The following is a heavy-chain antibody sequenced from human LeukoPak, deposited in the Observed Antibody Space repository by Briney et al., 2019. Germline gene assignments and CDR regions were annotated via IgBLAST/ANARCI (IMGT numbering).Heavy chain of an antibody. CDR2: ISAYNGNT. CDR1: GGTFSSYA. J-gene: IGHJ5*02. V-gene: IGHV1-18*01. Sequence: ASVKVSCKASGGTFSSYAISWVRQAPGQGLEWMGWISAYNGNTNYAQKLQGRVTMTTDTSTSTAYMELRSLRSDDTAVYYCAREFGYGDYGWFDPWGQGTLVTVSS. D-gene: IGHD4-17*01. CDR3: AREFGYGDYGWFDP.